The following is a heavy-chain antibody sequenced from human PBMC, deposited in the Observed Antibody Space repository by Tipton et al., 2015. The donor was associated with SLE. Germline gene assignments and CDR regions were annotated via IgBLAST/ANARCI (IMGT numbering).Heavy chain of an antibody. CDR3: ARDFRNITLFEY. CDR2: INSDGSRI. V-gene: IGHV3-74*01. J-gene: IGHJ4*02. CDR1: GFAFNSKW. D-gene: IGHD2/OR15-2a*01. Sequence: SLRLSCAASGFAFNSKWMHWVRQAPGKGLVWVSRINSDGSRINYADSVKGRFTISRDNANNMLYLQMNSLRGEDTAVYYCARDFRNITLFEYWGQGTLVTVSS.